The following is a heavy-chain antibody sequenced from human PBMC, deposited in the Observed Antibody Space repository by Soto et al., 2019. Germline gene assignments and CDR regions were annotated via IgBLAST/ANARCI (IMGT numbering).Heavy chain of an antibody. V-gene: IGHV4-61*01. Sequence: QVQLQESGPGLVKPSETLSLTCTVSGGSVSSGSYYWSWIRQPPGKGLEWIGYIYYSGSTNYNPSLKSRVTISVDTSKNQFSLKLSSVTAADTAVYYCARVRVKGDFWSGYPLYTWFDPWGQGTLVTVSS. CDR1: GGSVSSGSYY. CDR3: ARVRVKGDFWSGYPLYTWFDP. CDR2: IYYSGST. J-gene: IGHJ5*02. D-gene: IGHD3-3*01.